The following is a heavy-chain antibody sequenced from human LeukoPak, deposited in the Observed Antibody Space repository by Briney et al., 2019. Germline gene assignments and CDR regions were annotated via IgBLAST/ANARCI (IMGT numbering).Heavy chain of an antibody. Sequence: SETLSLTCTVSGGSISSHYWSWIRQPPGKGLEWIGYIYYSGSTNYNPSLKSRVTISVDTSKNQFSLKLSSVTAADTAVYYCARWRGHSSSWYMARFDYWGQGTLVTVSS. CDR3: ARWRGHSSSWYMARFDY. V-gene: IGHV4-59*11. CDR2: IYYSGST. CDR1: GGSISSHY. D-gene: IGHD6-13*01. J-gene: IGHJ4*02.